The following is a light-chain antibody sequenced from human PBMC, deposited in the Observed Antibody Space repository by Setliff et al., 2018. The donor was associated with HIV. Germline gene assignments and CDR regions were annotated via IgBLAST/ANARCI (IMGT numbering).Light chain of an antibody. CDR2: DVS. V-gene: IGLV2-14*03. J-gene: IGLJ1*01. CDR1: SSDVGSYNF. CDR3: CSYTSSLTYV. Sequence: QPASVSGSPGQSITISCSGTSSDVGSYNFVSWYQQHPGKAPQLIIYDVSQRPSGVSSRFSGSKSGNTASLTISGLQAEDQADYYCCSYTSSLTYVFGTGTKVTVL.